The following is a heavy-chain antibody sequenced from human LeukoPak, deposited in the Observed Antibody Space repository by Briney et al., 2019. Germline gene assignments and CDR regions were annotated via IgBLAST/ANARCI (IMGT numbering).Heavy chain of an antibody. CDR1: GGSISSGDYY. CDR3: AHAAPELHY. D-gene: IGHD1-26*01. J-gene: IGHJ4*02. CDR2: IYWDDDK. Sequence: TLSLTCTVSGGSISSGDYYWSWIRQPPGKALEWLALIYWDDDKRYSPSLKSRLTITKDTSKNQVVLTMTNMDPVDTATYYCAHAAPELHYWGQGTLVTVSS. V-gene: IGHV2-5*08.